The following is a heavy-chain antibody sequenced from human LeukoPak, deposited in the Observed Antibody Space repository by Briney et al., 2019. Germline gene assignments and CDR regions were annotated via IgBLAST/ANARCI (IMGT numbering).Heavy chain of an antibody. Sequence: PSETLSLTCTVSGGSVSGYYWSWLRQPPGKGLEWIGQIHCSGTTNYNPSLRSRVTISLDASKSQFSLELTSVTAADTAVYYCARLGIGVVPSAMLGDYYFDYWGQGTLVTVSS. CDR3: ARLGIGVVPSAMLGDYYFDY. D-gene: IGHD2-2*01. CDR1: GGSVSGYY. J-gene: IGHJ4*02. CDR2: IHCSGTT. V-gene: IGHV4-59*08.